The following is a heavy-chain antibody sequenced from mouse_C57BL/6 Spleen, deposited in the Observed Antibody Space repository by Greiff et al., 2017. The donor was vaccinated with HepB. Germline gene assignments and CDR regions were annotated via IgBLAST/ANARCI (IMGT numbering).Heavy chain of an antibody. Sequence: QVQLQQSGAELARPGASVKLSCKASGYTFTSYGISWVKQRTGQGLEWIGEIYPRSGNTYYNEKFKGKATLTADKSSSTEYMELRSLTSEDSAVYFCARHFITTVVGYWYFDVWGKGTTVTVSS. V-gene: IGHV1-81*01. CDR1: GYTFTSYG. D-gene: IGHD1-1*01. J-gene: IGHJ1*03. CDR3: ARHFITTVVGYWYFDV. CDR2: IYPRSGNT.